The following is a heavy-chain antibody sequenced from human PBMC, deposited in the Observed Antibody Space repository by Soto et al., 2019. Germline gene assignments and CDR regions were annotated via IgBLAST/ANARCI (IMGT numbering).Heavy chain of an antibody. D-gene: IGHD3-22*01. CDR3: ARDYATMIVVNNFDY. Sequence: EVQLVESGGGLVQPGGSLRLSCAASGFTFSSYWMHWVRQAPGKGLVWVSRINSDGSSTSYADSVKGQFTISRDNAKNTLYLQMNSLRAEDTAVYYCARDYATMIVVNNFDYWGQGTLVTVSS. J-gene: IGHJ4*02. V-gene: IGHV3-74*01. CDR1: GFTFSSYW. CDR2: INSDGSST.